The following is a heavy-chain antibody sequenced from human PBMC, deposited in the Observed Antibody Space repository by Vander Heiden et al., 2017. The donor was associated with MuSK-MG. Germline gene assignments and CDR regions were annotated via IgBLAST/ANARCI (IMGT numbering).Heavy chain of an antibody. CDR2: ISWNSGSI. J-gene: IGHJ3*02. CDR1: RFTFDYYA. V-gene: IGHV3-9*01. D-gene: IGHD6-13*01. Sequence: EVQLVESGGGLVQPGRSLRLSCAASRFTFDYYALHWVRQAPGKGLEWVSGISWNSGSIGYADSGKGRFTISRDNAKNSLYLQMNSLRAEDTALYYCAKDIACSSSSAAFDIWGQGTMVTVSS. CDR3: AKDIACSSSSAAFDI.